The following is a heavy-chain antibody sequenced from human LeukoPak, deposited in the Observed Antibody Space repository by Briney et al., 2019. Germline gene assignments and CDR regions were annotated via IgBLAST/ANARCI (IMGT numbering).Heavy chain of an antibody. CDR3: AKDRVPDSGWDIDY. V-gene: IGHV3-23*01. CDR2: ITGSGAGT. J-gene: IGHJ4*02. CDR1: GFTFSTYT. Sequence: GGSLRLSCAGSGFTFSTYTMSWVRQAPGKGLEWVSAITGSGAGTYYADSVKGRFTTSRDSSKNTVYLQMNSLRAEDTAVYYCAKDRVPDSGWDIDYWGQGTPVTVSS. D-gene: IGHD6-19*01.